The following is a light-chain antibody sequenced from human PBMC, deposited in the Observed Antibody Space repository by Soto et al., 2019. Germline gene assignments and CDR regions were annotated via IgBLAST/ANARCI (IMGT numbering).Light chain of an antibody. Sequence: DIVMTQSPDSLAVSLGERATINCKSSQSVLYNSNNKNYLAWYQQKPGQPPKLLIYWASTRESGVPDRFSGSGSGTDFTLPISSLQAEDVAVYYCQQYYSTPCTFGLGTKLEIK. CDR1: QSVLYNSNNKNY. J-gene: IGKJ2*02. V-gene: IGKV4-1*01. CDR2: WAS. CDR3: QQYYSTPCT.